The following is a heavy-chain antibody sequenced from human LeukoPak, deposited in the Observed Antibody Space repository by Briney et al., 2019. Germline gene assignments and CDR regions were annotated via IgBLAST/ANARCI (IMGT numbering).Heavy chain of an antibody. CDR1: GGSISSSSYY. CDR2: IYYSGST. V-gene: IGHV4-39*07. CDR3: AREKAAADDY. Sequence: SETQSLTCTVSGGSISSSSYYWGWIRQPPGKGLEWIGSIYYSGSTYYNPSLKSRVTISVDTSKNQFSLKLSSVTAADTAVYYCAREKAAADDYWGQGTLVTVSS. D-gene: IGHD6-13*01. J-gene: IGHJ4*02.